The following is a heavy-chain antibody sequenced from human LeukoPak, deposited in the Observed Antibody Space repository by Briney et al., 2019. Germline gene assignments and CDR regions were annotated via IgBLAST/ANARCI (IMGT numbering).Heavy chain of an antibody. V-gene: IGHV3-11*01. CDR2: ISPGTTSI. CDR3: TRARNGDGYNDAFDI. J-gene: IGHJ3*02. D-gene: IGHD5-24*01. CDR1: GFTYSDSY. Sequence: PGGSLRLSCAASGFTYSDSYMSWIRQAPGKGLECVSYISPGTTSIYYADSVKGRFTISRDNARNSLFLQMNSLRAEDSAVYYCTRARNGDGYNDAFDIWGQGTKVTVSS.